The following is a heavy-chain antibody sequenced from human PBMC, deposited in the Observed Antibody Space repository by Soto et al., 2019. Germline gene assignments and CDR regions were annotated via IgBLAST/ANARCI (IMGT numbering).Heavy chain of an antibody. J-gene: IGHJ5*02. CDR2: ISFDGGSQ. CDR3: AKDSSVTAAGIGGWFDP. CDR1: GFDFNTHG. Sequence: QVQLVESGGGVVQPGRSLRLSCAASGFDFNTHGLHWVRQAPGKGLEWVAAISFDGGSQYYADSVKGRFTISRDKSNSTLYLQMNSLGAEDTATYFCAKDSSVTAAGIGGWFDPWGPGTLVIVSS. V-gene: IGHV3-30*18. D-gene: IGHD6-13*01.